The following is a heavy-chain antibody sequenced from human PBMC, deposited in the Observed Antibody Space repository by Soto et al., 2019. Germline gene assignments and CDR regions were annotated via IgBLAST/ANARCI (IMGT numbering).Heavy chain of an antibody. D-gene: IGHD2-15*01. J-gene: IGHJ4*02. CDR2: IYYSGST. V-gene: IGHV4-31*03. CDR1: GGSISSGGYY. CDR3: AREGFCSGGSCLTHFDY. Sequence: PSETLSLTCTVSGGSISSGGYYWSWIRQHPGKGLEWIGYIYYSGSTYYNPSLKSRVTISVDTSKNQFSLKLSSVTAADTAVYYCAREGFCSGGSCLTHFDYWGQGTLVTVSS.